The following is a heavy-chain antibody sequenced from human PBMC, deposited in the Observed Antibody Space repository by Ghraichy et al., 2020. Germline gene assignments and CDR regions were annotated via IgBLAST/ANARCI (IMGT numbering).Heavy chain of an antibody. D-gene: IGHD2-2*01. CDR3: ARAPHCTTTCYTTGFHFDY. V-gene: IGHV4-38-2*02. Sequence: SETLSLTCTVSGYSISSGYYWGWIRQPPGKGLEWIGSIFHSGNTCYNPSLKSRVTISVDTSKNQVSLKLSSLTAADTAVYFCARAPHCTTTCYTTGFHFDYWGQGTLVTVSS. J-gene: IGHJ4*02. CDR1: GYSISSGYY. CDR2: IFHSGNT.